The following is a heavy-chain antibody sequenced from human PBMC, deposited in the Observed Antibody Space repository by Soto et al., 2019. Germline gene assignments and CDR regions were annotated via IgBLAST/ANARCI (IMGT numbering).Heavy chain of an antibody. CDR1: GGSFSGYY. D-gene: IGHD2-2*01. J-gene: IGHJ6*02. CDR3: ARAQTRYCSSTSCHRRYYGMDV. V-gene: IGHV4-34*01. CDR2: INHSGST. Sequence: QVQLQQWGAGLLKPSETLSLTCAVYGGSFSGYYWSWIRQPPGKGLEWIGEINHSGSTNYNPSLKSRLTISVDTSKNQFSLKLSSVTAAGTAVYYCARAQTRYCSSTSCHRRYYGMDVWGQGTTVTVSS.